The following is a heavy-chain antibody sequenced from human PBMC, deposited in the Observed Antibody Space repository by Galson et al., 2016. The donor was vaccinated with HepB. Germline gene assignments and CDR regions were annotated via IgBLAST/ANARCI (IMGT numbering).Heavy chain of an antibody. Sequence: PALVKPTQTLTLTCTCSGFSLDTSGEGVGWIRQPPGKALEWLALIFWDDDKRYNPSVQSRVTLSKDASKNHVILKMTNMDPLDTATYYCAHRRGGSDAFDIWGLGTMVTVSS. J-gene: IGHJ3*02. CDR3: AHRRGGSDAFDI. D-gene: IGHD3-16*01. CDR2: IFWDDDK. V-gene: IGHV2-5*02. CDR1: GFSLDTSGEG.